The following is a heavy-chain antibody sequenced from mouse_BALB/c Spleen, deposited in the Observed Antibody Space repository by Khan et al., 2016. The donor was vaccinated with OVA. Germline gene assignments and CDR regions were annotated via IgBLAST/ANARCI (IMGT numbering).Heavy chain of an antibody. Sequence: QVQLKESGPELKKPGETVRISCKASGYTFTNAGMQWVQKMPGKGLKWIGWINTHSGVPKYAEDFKGRFAFSLETSASTVYLQITNLKNEDTATYSGARGSAAYYRNDGGAMDYWGQGTSVTVSA. CDR3: ARGSAAYYRNDGGAMDY. CDR2: INTHSGVP. D-gene: IGHD2-14*01. CDR1: GYTFTNAG. V-gene: IGHV9-4*02. J-gene: IGHJ4*01.